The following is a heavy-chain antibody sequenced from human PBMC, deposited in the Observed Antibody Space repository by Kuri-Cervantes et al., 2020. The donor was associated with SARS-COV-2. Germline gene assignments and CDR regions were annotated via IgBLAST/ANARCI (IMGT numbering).Heavy chain of an antibody. J-gene: IGHJ4*02. V-gene: IGHV5-10-1*01. D-gene: IGHD6-13*01. CDR3: ARRSLYSSSPGAFDY. Sequence: GESLKISCTGSGYSFTSYWISWVRQIPGKGLEWMGRIDPSDSNTKYSPSFQGHVTISADKSIKTAYLQWSSLKASDTAMYYCARRSLYSSSPGAFDYWGQGTLVTVSS. CDR2: IDPSDSNT. CDR1: GYSFTSYW.